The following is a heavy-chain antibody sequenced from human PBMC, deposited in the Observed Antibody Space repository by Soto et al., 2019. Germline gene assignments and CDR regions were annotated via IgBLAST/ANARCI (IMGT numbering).Heavy chain of an antibody. J-gene: IGHJ5*02. V-gene: IGHV2-5*01. CDR1: GFSLRTGGVG. CDR3: STRGYAFWSDSESWFDP. Sequence: QITLRESGPTLVKPTQTLTLTCSFSGFSLRTGGVGVGWIRQTPGKALEWLAVIYWNDDKRYSPSLRSRLSISKGPSKNPGVLKLTKIDPVETTQYYCSTRGYAFWSDSESWFDPWGPGTLVTVSS. CDR2: IYWNDDK. D-gene: IGHD3-3*01.